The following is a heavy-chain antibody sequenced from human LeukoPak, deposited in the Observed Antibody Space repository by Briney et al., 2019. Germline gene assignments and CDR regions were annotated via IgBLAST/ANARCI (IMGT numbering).Heavy chain of an antibody. CDR2: IKQDGSEK. Sequence: GGSLRLPCAASGFTFSSYWMSWVRQAPGKGLEWVANIKQDGSEKYYVDSVKGRFTISRDNAKNSLYLQMNSLRAEDTAVYYCARDRVATYYDSSGYYPDWGQGTLVTVSS. V-gene: IGHV3-7*01. CDR1: GFTFSSYW. D-gene: IGHD3-22*01. CDR3: ARDRVATYYDSSGYYPD. J-gene: IGHJ4*02.